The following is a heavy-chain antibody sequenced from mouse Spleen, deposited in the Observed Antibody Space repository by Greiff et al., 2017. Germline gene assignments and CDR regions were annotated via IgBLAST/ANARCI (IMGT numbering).Heavy chain of an antibody. D-gene: IGHD1-1*01. V-gene: IGHV1-4*01. Sequence: QVQLQQSGAELARPGASVKMSCKASGYTFTSYTMHWVKQRPGQGLEWIGYINPSSGYTKYNQKFKDKATLTVDTSSSTAYMELHSLTSEDSAVYFCARSYYGSSYDAMDYWGQGTSVTVSS. CDR2: INPSSGYT. J-gene: IGHJ4*01. CDR1: GYTFTSYT. CDR3: ARSYYGSSYDAMDY.